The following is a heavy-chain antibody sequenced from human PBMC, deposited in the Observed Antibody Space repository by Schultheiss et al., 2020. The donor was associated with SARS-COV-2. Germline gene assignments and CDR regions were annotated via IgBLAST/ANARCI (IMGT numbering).Heavy chain of an antibody. V-gene: IGHV3-33*01. Sequence: SLKISCAASGFTFSSYGMHWVRQAPGKGLEWVAVIWYDGSNKYYADSVKGRFTISRDNSKNTLYLQMNSLRAEDTAVYYCARAATMIVGRGAFDIWGQGTMVTVSS. CDR1: GFTFSSYG. CDR2: IWYDGSNK. CDR3: ARAATMIVGRGAFDI. D-gene: IGHD3-22*01. J-gene: IGHJ3*02.